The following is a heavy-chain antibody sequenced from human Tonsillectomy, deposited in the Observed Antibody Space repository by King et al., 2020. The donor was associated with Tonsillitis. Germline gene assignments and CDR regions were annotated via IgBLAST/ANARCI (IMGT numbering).Heavy chain of an antibody. J-gene: IGHJ4*02. V-gene: IGHV1-2*02. CDR2: INPDNGGT. CDR3: ARDPPGGDSYFDY. CDR1: GYTFTGYY. Sequence: VQLVQSGAEVKKPGASVKVSCEASGYTFTGYYIHWVRQAPGQGLEWMGWINPDNGGTKYAQNFQGRVTMTRDASISTAYMSLSSLRSDDTAVYYCARDPPGGDSYFDYWGQGTQVTVSS. D-gene: IGHD2-21*02.